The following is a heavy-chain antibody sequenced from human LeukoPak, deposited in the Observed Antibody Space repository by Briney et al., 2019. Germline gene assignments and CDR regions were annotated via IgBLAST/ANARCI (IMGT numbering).Heavy chain of an antibody. J-gene: IGHJ4*02. D-gene: IGHD3-22*01. CDR2: SSGSGGST. Sequence: GGSLRLSCAASGFPFSSYAMSWVRQAPGKELEWVSASSGSGGSTYYADSVKGRFTISRDNSKNTLYLQMNSLRAEDTAVYHCAKGGSSGYYYTKPRDYWGQGTLVTVSS. CDR3: AKGGSSGYYYTKPRDY. CDR1: GFPFSSYA. V-gene: IGHV3-23*01.